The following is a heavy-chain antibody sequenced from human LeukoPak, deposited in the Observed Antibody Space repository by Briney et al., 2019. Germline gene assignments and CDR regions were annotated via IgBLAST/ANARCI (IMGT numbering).Heavy chain of an antibody. D-gene: IGHD6-19*01. J-gene: IGHJ6*02. CDR3: ARGGESSGWSPGNYYGMDV. Sequence: QSSETLSLTCAVYGGSFSGYYWSWIRQPPGKGLEWIGEINHSGSTNYNPSLKSRVTISVDTSKNQFSLKLSSVTAADTAVYYCARGGESSGWSPGNYYGMDVWGQGTTVTVSS. V-gene: IGHV4-34*01. CDR1: GGSFSGYY. CDR2: INHSGST.